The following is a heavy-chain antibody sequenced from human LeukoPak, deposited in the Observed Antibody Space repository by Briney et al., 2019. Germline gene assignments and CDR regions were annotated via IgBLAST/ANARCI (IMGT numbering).Heavy chain of an antibody. CDR2: INPNSGGT. Sequence: ASLKVSCKASGYTFTGYYMRWVRQAPGQGLEWMGRINPNSGGTNYAQKFQGRVTMTRDTSISTAYMELSRLRSDDTAVYYCARGTDILTGYTYWGQGTLVTVSS. CDR3: ARGTDILTGYTY. CDR1: GYTFTGYY. D-gene: IGHD3-9*01. V-gene: IGHV1-2*06. J-gene: IGHJ4*02.